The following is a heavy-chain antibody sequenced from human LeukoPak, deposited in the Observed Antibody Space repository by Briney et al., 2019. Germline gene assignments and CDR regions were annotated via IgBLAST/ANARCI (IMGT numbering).Heavy chain of an antibody. CDR1: GGSISSGGYY. Sequence: PSETLSLTCTVSGGSISSGGYYWSWIRQHPGKGLEWIGYIYYSGSTYYNPSLKSRVTISVDTSKNQFSLKLSSVTAADTAVYYCASSVPNLEYRGGYLAFDIWGQGTMVTVSS. D-gene: IGHD3-22*01. CDR3: ASSVPNLEYRGGYLAFDI. CDR2: IYYSGST. V-gene: IGHV4-31*03. J-gene: IGHJ3*02.